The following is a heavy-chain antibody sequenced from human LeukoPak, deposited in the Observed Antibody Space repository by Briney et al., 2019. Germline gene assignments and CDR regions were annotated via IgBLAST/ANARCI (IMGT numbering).Heavy chain of an antibody. CDR3: FVSNPLGG. CDR1: GGTFSSYA. CDR2: IIPIFGTA. D-gene: IGHD3-16*02. J-gene: IGHJ4*02. V-gene: IGHV1-69*01. Sequence: SVKVSCKASGGTFSSYAISWVRQAPGQGLEWIGGIIPIFGTANYAQKFQGRVTITADESTSTAYMELSSLRSEDTAVYYCFVSNPLGGWGQGTLLTVSS.